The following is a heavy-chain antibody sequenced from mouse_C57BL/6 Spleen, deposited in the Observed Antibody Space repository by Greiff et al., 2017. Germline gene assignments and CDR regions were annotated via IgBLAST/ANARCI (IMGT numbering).Heavy chain of an antibody. Sequence: VHLVESGPGLVQPSQSLSITCTVSGFSLTSYGVHWVRQSPGKGLEWLGVIWRGGSTDYNAAFMSRLSITKDNSKSQVFFKMNSLQADDTAIYYCAKFDYDEDAMDYWGQGTSVTVSS. CDR2: IWRGGST. J-gene: IGHJ4*01. CDR3: AKFDYDEDAMDY. D-gene: IGHD2-4*01. V-gene: IGHV2-5*01. CDR1: GFSLTSYG.